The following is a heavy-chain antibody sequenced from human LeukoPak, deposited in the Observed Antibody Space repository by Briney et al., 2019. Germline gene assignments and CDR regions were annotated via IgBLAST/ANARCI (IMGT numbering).Heavy chain of an antibody. CDR1: GFTFSSYW. CDR2: IKQDGSEK. J-gene: IGHJ5*02. Sequence: PGGSLRLSCAASGFTFSSYWVSWVRQAPGKGLEWVANIKQDGSEKYYVDSVKGRFTISRDNAKNSLYLQMNSLRAEDTAVYYCARTFTPAMRFDPWGQGTLVTVSS. V-gene: IGHV3-7*01. CDR3: ARTFTPAMRFDP.